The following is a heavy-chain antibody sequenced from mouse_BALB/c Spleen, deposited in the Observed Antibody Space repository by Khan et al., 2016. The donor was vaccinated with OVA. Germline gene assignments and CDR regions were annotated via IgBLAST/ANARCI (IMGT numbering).Heavy chain of an antibody. CDR1: GFSLTNYG. Sequence: QVQLKESGPGLVAPSQSLSITCTISGFSLTNYGVHWVRQPPGKGLEWLVVIWSDGSTTYNSALKSRLSISKDKSKSQVFLKMNSLQTDDTAMYYCARQPYYHYYIMDYWGRGTSVTVSS. CDR2: IWSDGST. J-gene: IGHJ4*01. CDR3: ARQPYYHYYIMDY. D-gene: IGHD2-10*01. V-gene: IGHV2-6-1*01.